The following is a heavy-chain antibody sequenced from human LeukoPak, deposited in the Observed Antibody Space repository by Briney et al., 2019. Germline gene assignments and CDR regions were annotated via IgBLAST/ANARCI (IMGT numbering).Heavy chain of an antibody. CDR1: GFTFSSYA. CDR2: ISGSGGST. J-gene: IGHJ4*02. CDR3: AKSTWGGGYGSGSYLPLDY. Sequence: GGSLRLSCGASGFTFSSYAMSWVRQAPGKGLEWVSVISGSGGSTYYADSVKGRCTISRDNSKNTLNLQMNSLRAEDTAVYYCAKSTWGGGYGSGSYLPLDYWGQGTLVTVSS. D-gene: IGHD3-10*01. V-gene: IGHV3-23*01.